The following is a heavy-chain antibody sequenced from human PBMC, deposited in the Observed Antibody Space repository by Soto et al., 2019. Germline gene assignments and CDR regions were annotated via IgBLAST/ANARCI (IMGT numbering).Heavy chain of an antibody. CDR2: IIPIFGTA. V-gene: IGHV1-69*06. CDR3: ARGGRGATLYYGMDV. Sequence: GASVKVPCKASGGTFSSYAISWVRQAPGQGLEWMGGIIPIFGTANYAQKFQGRVTITADKSTSTAYMELSSLRSEDTAVYYCARGGRGATLYYGMDVWGQGATVTVSS. D-gene: IGHD2-15*01. J-gene: IGHJ6*02. CDR1: GGTFSSYA.